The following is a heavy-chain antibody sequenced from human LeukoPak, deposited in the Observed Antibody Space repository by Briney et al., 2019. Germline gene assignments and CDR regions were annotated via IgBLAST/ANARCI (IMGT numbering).Heavy chain of an antibody. CDR1: GFTFSSYG. Sequence: GRSLRLSCAASGFTFSSYGMHWVRQAPGKGLEWVAVISYDGSNKYYADSVKGRFTISRDNSKNTLYLQMNSLRAEDTAVYYCARDQAYYDSSGYYDYFDYWGQGTLVTVSS. D-gene: IGHD3-22*01. CDR3: ARDQAYYDSSGYYDYFDY. J-gene: IGHJ4*02. V-gene: IGHV3-30*03. CDR2: ISYDGSNK.